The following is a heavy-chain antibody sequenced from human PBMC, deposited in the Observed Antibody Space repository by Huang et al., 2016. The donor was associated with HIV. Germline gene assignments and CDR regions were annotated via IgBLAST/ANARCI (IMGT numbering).Heavy chain of an antibody. J-gene: IGHJ1*01. Sequence: QVQLVESGGGVVPPGRSLRLSCAASGFIFSNYGMHWVRQAPGKGLEGVALISDDGSNKYYTDSVKGRFSISRDNSKNTLYLQMNSLRAEDTAAYYCALKGDSSGWEYFRHWGQGTLVTVSS. CDR2: ISDDGSNK. CDR3: ALKGDSSGWEYFRH. D-gene: IGHD6-19*01. CDR1: GFIFSNYG. V-gene: IGHV3-30*03.